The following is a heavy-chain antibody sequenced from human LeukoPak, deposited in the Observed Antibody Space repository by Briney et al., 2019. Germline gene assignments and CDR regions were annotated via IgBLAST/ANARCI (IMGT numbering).Heavy chain of an antibody. V-gene: IGHV4-38-2*02. CDR2: IYHSGST. CDR3: MREPGIAAS. Sequence: PSETLSLTCTVSGYSISSGYYWGWIRQPPGKGLEWIGSIYHSGSTYYNPSLKSRVTISVDTSKNQYSLRLSSMTAADTAVYYCMREPGIAASWGQGTLVTVSS. CDR1: GYSISSGYY. J-gene: IGHJ4*02. D-gene: IGHD6-25*01.